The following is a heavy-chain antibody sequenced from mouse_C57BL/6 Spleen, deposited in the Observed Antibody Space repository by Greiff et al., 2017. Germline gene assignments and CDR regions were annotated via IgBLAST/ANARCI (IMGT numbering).Heavy chain of an antibody. J-gene: IGHJ1*03. CDR3: AREGRWLPYWYFDV. V-gene: IGHV1-53*01. D-gene: IGHD2-3*01. Sequence: QVQLQQPGPELVKPGASVKLSCKASGYTFTSYWMHWVKQRPGQGLEWIGNINPSNGGTNYNEKFKSKATLTVDKSSSTAYMQLSSLTSEDSAVYYCAREGRWLPYWYFDVWGTGTTVTVSS. CDR2: INPSNGGT. CDR1: GYTFTSYW.